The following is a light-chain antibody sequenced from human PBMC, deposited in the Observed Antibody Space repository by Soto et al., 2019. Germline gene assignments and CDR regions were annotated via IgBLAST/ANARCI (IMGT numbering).Light chain of an antibody. V-gene: IGKV1-39*01. CDR1: QSISNY. CDR2: AAS. CDR3: QQANSFPRT. Sequence: DIQMTQSPSSLSASVGDRFTITCRASQSISNYLNWYQQKPGKAPKVLIYAASNLQSGVPSRFSGSGSGTDFTLTISSLQPEDFATYYCQQANSFPRTFGQGTKVDIK. J-gene: IGKJ1*01.